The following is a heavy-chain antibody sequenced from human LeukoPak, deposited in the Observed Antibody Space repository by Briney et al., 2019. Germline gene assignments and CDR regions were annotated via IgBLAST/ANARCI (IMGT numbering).Heavy chain of an antibody. D-gene: IGHD2-2*01. V-gene: IGHV4-39*07. CDR1: GGSISSSSYY. CDR3: ASSGDCSSTSCQGRYYYYYYMDV. CDR2: IYYSGST. J-gene: IGHJ6*03. Sequence: SETLSLTCTVSGGSISSSSYYWGWIRQPPGKGLEWIGSIYYSGSTYYNPSLKSRVTISVDTSKNQFSLKLSSVTAADTAVYYCASSGDCSSTSCQGRYYYYYYMDVWGKGTTVTVSS.